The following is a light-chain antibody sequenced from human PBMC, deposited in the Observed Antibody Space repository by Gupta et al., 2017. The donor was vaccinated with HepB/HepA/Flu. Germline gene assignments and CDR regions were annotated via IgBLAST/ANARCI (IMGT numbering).Light chain of an antibody. CDR3: QHYERLPLS. CDR1: QHISGF. CDR2: DES. Sequence: IQMTQSPSSLSASVGDRVTITCQSSQHISGFLTCYQRKPRQAPQPTSFDESNLPTGVPKRFSGGGSGTHSTFPITGLQPEDFATYYCQHYERLPLSFGGGTKVEVK. J-gene: IGKJ4*01. V-gene: IGKV1-33*01.